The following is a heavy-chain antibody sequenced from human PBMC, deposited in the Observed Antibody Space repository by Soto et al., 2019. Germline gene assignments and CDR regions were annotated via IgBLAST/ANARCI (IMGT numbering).Heavy chain of an antibody. V-gene: IGHV3-7*05. Sequence: SGGSLRLSCAASGFTFSSYWMGWVRQAPGKGLEWVANIKQDGSEKYYVDSVKGRFTISRDNAKNSLYLQMNSLRAEDTAVYYCATCGGDCYQYYFDYWGQGTLVTVSS. CDR2: IKQDGSEK. D-gene: IGHD2-21*02. J-gene: IGHJ4*02. CDR1: GFTFSSYW. CDR3: ATCGGDCYQYYFDY.